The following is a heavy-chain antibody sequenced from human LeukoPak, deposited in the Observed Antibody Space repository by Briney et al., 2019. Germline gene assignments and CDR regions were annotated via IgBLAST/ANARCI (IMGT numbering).Heavy chain of an antibody. CDR1: GFTVSSNY. V-gene: IGHV3-66*02. D-gene: IGHD3-3*01. CDR3: ARVSYDFWSGYPDY. J-gene: IGHJ4*02. CDR2: IYSGGNT. Sequence: GGSLRLSCAASGFTVSSNYMSWVRQAPGKGLEWVSVIYSGGNTYYADSVKGRFTISRDNSKNTLYLQMSSLRAEDTAVYYCARVSYDFWSGYPDYWGQGTLVTVSS.